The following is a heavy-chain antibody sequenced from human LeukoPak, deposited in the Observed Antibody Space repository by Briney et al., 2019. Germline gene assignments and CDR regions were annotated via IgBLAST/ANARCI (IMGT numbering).Heavy chain of an antibody. Sequence: SETLSLTCTVSGGSISSYYWSWIRPPPGKGLEWIGYIYYSGSTNYNPSLKSRVTISVDTSKNQFSLKLSSVTAADTAVYYCARDRYSRFDPWGQGTLVTVSS. D-gene: IGHD3-9*01. CDR1: GGSISSYY. J-gene: IGHJ5*02. CDR3: ARDRYSRFDP. CDR2: IYYSGST. V-gene: IGHV4-59*01.